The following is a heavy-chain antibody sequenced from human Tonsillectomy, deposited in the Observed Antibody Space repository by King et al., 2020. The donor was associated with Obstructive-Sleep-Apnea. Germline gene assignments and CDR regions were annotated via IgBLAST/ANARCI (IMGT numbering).Heavy chain of an antibody. CDR1: GFSLRTSGVG. CDR3: AHSWTGATYFDY. CDR2: IYFDDDQ. V-gene: IGHV2-5*02. J-gene: IGHJ4*02. D-gene: IGHD1-7*01. Sequence: ITLKESGPTLVKPTQTLTLTCTFSGFSLRTSGVGVGWIRQPPGKALEWLALIYFDDDQRNSPSLNSSPPITKNTYKNQVVLTMPNMDPVDTATYYCAHSWTGATYFDYWGQGSLVTVSS.